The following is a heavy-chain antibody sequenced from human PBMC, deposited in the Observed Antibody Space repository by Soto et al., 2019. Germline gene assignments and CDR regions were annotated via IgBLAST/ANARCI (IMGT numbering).Heavy chain of an antibody. CDR1: GGSISSSSYY. CDR2: IYYSGST. D-gene: IGHD3-3*01. V-gene: IGHV4-39*01. CDR3: ARLEVTMGFDP. J-gene: IGHJ5*02. Sequence: SETLSLTCTVSGGSISSSSYYWGWIRQPPGKGLEWIGSIYYSGSTYYNPSLKSRVTISVDTSKNQFSLKLSSVTAADTAVYYCARLEVTMGFDPWGQGTLVTVS.